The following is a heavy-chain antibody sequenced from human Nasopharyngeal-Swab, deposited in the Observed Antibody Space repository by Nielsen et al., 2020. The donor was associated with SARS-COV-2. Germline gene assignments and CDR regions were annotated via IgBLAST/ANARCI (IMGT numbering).Heavy chain of an antibody. CDR3: TRPYSSSWYYFDH. V-gene: IGHV3-49*02. CDR2: IRSKAYGGTT. D-gene: IGHD6-13*01. J-gene: IGHJ4*02. Sequence: WIRQPPGKGLEWVGFIRSKAYGGTTEYAAPVKGRFTISRDDSKSIAYLQMNSLKTEDTAVYYCTRPYSSSWYYFDHWGQGTLVTVSS.